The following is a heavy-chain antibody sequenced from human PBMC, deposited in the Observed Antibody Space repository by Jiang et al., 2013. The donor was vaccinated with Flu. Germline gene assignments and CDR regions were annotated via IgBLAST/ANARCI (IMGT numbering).Heavy chain of an antibody. CDR3: ASVSYQPLEWGEYYGMDV. V-gene: IGHV1-2*02. J-gene: IGHJ6*02. D-gene: IGHD2-2*01. Sequence: QLVESGAEVKKPGASVKVSCKASGYTFTGYYMHWVRQAPGQGLEWMGWINPKSGGTNYAQQFQGRVSMTRDTSISTGYMELSRLTSDDTAVYYCASVSYQPLEWGEYYGMDVWGQGTTVTVSS. CDR1: GYTFTGYY. CDR2: INPKSGGT.